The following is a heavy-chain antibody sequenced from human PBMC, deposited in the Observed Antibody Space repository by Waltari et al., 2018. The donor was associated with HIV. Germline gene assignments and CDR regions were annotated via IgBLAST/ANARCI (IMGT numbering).Heavy chain of an antibody. CDR2: IKQDGSEK. Sequence: EVQLVESVGGLVQPGGSLRLSCAASGFTFSNFWMSWVRQAPGKGLEWLANIKQDGSEKYYVDSVKGRFTISRDNAKNSLYLQMNSLRAEDTAVYYCASPSIRAGMDVWGQGTTVTVSS. J-gene: IGHJ6*02. CDR3: ASPSIRAGMDV. V-gene: IGHV3-7*01. CDR1: GFTFSNFW. D-gene: IGHD2-2*02.